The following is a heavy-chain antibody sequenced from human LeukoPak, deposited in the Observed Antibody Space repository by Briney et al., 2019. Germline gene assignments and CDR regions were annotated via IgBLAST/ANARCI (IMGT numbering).Heavy chain of an antibody. CDR2: IYHSGST. D-gene: IGHD3-3*01. CDR1: GYAVSSGYF. CDR3: ARGRIRFLEYYYYYMDV. J-gene: IGHJ6*03. V-gene: IGHV4-38-2*01. Sequence: SETLSLTCAVSGYAVSSGYFWGWVRQPPGKGLQWIGSIYHSGSTYYNPSLKSRLTISMDTSKNQFSLILSSVTAADTAVYYCARGRIRFLEYYYYYMDVWGKGTTVTVSS.